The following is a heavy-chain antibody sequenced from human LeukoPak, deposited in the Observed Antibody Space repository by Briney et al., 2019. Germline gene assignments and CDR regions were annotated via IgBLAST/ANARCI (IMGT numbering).Heavy chain of an antibody. Sequence: PSETLSLTCTVSGGSISSSSYYWGWIRQPPGKGLEWIGSIYYSGSTYYNPSLKSRVTISVDTSKNQFSLKLSSVTAADTAVYYCARLLPWYYYYMDVWGKGTTVTISS. CDR3: ARLLPWYYYYMDV. V-gene: IGHV4-39*01. J-gene: IGHJ6*03. CDR1: GGSISSSSYY. CDR2: IYYSGST. D-gene: IGHD2/OR15-2a*01.